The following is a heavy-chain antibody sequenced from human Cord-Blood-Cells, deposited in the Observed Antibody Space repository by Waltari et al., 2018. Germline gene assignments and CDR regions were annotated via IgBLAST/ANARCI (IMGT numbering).Heavy chain of an antibody. J-gene: IGHJ6*02. CDR3: ARDRYYDFWSGYHIPYYYYYYGMDV. Sequence: QVQLQESGPGLVKPSGTLSLTCAVSGGSISSSNWWSWVRQPPGKGLEWTWEIYHSGSTNYNPSLKSRVTISVDKSKNQFSLKLSSVTAADTAVYYCARDRYYDFWSGYHIPYYYYYYGMDVWGQGTTVTVSS. V-gene: IGHV4-4*02. CDR1: GGSISSSNW. CDR2: IYHSGST. D-gene: IGHD3-3*01.